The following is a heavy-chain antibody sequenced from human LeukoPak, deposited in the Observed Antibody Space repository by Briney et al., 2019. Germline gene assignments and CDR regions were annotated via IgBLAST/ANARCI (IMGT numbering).Heavy chain of an antibody. CDR1: GFRFDTHD. CDR3: ARDSRKGGYYSEF. J-gene: IGHJ4*02. D-gene: IGHD3-22*01. CDR2: ISKTSTYI. V-gene: IGHV3-21*01. Sequence: GGSLRLSCAASGFRFDTHDLNWVRQAPGKGLECVAHISKTSTYIHYADSVKGRFTISRDNAKNLVHLQMNSLRADDTAVYFCARDSRKGGYYSEFWGQGTVVTASS.